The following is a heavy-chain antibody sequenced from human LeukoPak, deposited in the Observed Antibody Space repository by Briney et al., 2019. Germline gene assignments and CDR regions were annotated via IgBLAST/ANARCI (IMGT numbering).Heavy chain of an antibody. D-gene: IGHD3-16*01. J-gene: IGHJ4*02. V-gene: IGHV4-61*05. CDR3: ARVNDTEYDYVWGRFLDYFDY. Sequence: SETLSLTCTVSGGSISSSSYYWGWIRQPPGKRLEWIGYIYYSGSTNYNPSLKSRVTISVDTSKNQFSLKLSSVAAADTAVCYCARVNDTEYDYVWGRFLDYFDYWGQGTLVTVSS. CDR2: IYYSGST. CDR1: GGSISSSSYY.